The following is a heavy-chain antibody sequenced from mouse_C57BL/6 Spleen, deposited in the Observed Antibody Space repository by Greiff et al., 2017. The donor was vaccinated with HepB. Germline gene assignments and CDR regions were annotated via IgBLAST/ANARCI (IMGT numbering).Heavy chain of an antibody. Sequence: EVKLVESGEGLVKPGGSLKLSCAASGFTFSSYAMSWVRQTPEKRLEWVAYISSGGDYIYYADTVKGRFTISRDNARNTLYLQMSSLKSEDTAMYYCTRDPYYDYDGYYFDYWGQGTTLTVSS. J-gene: IGHJ2*01. V-gene: IGHV5-9-1*02. D-gene: IGHD2-4*01. CDR1: GFTFSSYA. CDR3: TRDPYYDYDGYYFDY. CDR2: ISSGGDYI.